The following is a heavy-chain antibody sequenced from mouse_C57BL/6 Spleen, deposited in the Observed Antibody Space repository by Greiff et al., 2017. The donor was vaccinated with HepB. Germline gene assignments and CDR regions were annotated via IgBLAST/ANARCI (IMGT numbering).Heavy chain of an antibody. D-gene: IGHD1-1*01. Sequence: QVQLQQPGAELVMPGASVKLSCKASGYTFTSSWMHWVKQRPGHGLEWIGGIDPSDSYTNYNQKFKGKSTLTVDKSSSTAYMQRSSRTSEDSAVYYCAISSYGFAYWGQGTLVTVSA. CDR1: GYTFTSSW. V-gene: IGHV1-69*01. CDR2: IDPSDSYT. J-gene: IGHJ3*01. CDR3: AISSYGFAY.